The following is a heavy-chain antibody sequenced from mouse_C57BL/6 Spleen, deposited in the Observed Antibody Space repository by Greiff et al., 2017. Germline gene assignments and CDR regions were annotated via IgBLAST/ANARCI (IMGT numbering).Heavy chain of an antibody. Sequence: QVQLKQPGAELVKPGASVKVSCKASGYTFTSYWMHWVKQRPGQGLEWIGRIHPSDSDTNYNQKFKGKATLTVDKSSSTAYMQLSSLTSEDSAVYYCAMLPYDYDGYAMDYWGQGTSVTVSS. CDR3: AMLPYDYDGYAMDY. V-gene: IGHV1-74*01. J-gene: IGHJ4*01. CDR2: IHPSDSDT. CDR1: GYTFTSYW. D-gene: IGHD2-4*01.